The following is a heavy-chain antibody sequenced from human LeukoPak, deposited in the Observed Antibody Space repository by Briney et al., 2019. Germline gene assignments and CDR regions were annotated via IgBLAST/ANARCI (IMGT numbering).Heavy chain of an antibody. CDR2: INTNAGNP. CDR1: GYTFTSYA. Sequence: GASVKVSCKASGYTFTSYAMNWVRQPPGQGLEWMGWINTNAGNPTYAQGFTGRFVFSLDTSVSTAYLQISSLKAEDTAVYYCARDKYSAARVRLADYWGQGTLVTVSS. V-gene: IGHV7-4-1*02. J-gene: IGHJ4*02. CDR3: ARDKYSAARVRLADY. D-gene: IGHD3-16*01.